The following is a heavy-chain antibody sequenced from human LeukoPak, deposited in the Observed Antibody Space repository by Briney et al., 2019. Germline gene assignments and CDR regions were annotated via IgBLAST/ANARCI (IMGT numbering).Heavy chain of an antibody. CDR3: ARSNRDSFDY. CDR1: GYAFTGYY. CDR2: IHPNNGDT. Sequence: ASVKVSCKASGYAFTGYYFHWVRQAPGQGLEWVGWIHPNNGDTNSARKFQGRVTMTRDTSISTAYMELNRLTSDDTAVYYCARSNRDSFDYWGQGTLVTVSS. J-gene: IGHJ4*02. V-gene: IGHV1-2*02. D-gene: IGHD1-14*01.